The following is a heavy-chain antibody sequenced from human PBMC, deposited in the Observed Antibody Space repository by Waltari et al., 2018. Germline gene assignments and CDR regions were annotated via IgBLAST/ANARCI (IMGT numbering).Heavy chain of an antibody. CDR2: MIPDVVTE. V-gene: IGHV1-69*05. CDR3: ATPPEYCSGGSCP. CDR1: GGTFSSYA. J-gene: IGHJ5*02. D-gene: IGHD2-15*01. Sequence: QVQLVQSGAEVKKPGSSVKVSCKASGGTFSSYAISWVRQAPGQGREWLGGMIPDVVTENDARRCQGRVTMTTYESTSTAYMELSRLRSEDTAVYYCATPPEYCSGGSCPWGQGTLVTVSS.